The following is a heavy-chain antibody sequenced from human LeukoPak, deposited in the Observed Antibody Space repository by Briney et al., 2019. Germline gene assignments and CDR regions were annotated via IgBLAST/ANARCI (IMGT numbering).Heavy chain of an antibody. J-gene: IGHJ5*02. D-gene: IGHD2-2*01. Sequence: AETLSLTCTVSGGSISSSSYYWGWIRQPPGKGLEWIGSIYYSGSTYYNPSLKSRVTISVDTSKNQFSLKLSSVTAADTAVYCCARHVAYCSSTSCRGWFDPWGRGTLVTVSS. CDR2: IYYSGST. CDR1: GGSISSSSYY. V-gene: IGHV4-39*01. CDR3: ARHVAYCSSTSCRGWFDP.